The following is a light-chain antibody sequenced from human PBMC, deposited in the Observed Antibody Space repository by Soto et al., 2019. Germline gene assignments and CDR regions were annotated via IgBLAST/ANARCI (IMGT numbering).Light chain of an antibody. Sequence: DIVMTQSPDSLAVSLGERATINCKSSQSVLYSANNENYLAWYQQKPGQPPKLLIYWASTRESGVPDRFSGSGSATDFTLTISSLQAEDVAVYYCHQYASPPWTFGQGTKVEIK. CDR1: QSVLYSANNENY. J-gene: IGKJ1*01. V-gene: IGKV4-1*01. CDR3: HQYASPPWT. CDR2: WAS.